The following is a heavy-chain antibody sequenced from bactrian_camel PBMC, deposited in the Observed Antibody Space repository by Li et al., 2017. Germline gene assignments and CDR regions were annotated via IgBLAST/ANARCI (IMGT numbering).Heavy chain of an antibody. V-gene: IGHV3-2*01. CDR2: INPGSGSTT. Sequence: HVQLVESGGGLVQPGGSLRLTCETSGLSPFPAYRLSWVRQGPGKDLEWVSTINPGSGSTTSYAESVKGRFVISRDNTKNTAYLQMNSLKSEDTALYYCTAGPRYTDEYKYWGQGTQVTVS. CDR1: GLSPFPAYR. CDR3: TAGPRYTDEYKY. J-gene: IGHJ4*01. D-gene: IGHD6*01.